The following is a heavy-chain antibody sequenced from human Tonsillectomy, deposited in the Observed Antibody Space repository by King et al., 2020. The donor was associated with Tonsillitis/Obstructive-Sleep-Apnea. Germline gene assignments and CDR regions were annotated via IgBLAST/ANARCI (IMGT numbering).Heavy chain of an antibody. CDR3: AKDGGFLEWLYSLDY. D-gene: IGHD3-3*01. Sequence: ELQLVQSGGGLVQPGRSLRLSCAASGFTFDDYAMHWVRQAPGKGLEWVSGISWNSGDIGYADSVKGRFTISRDNAKNSLYLQMNSLRAEDTALYYCAKDGGFLEWLYSLDYWGQGTLVTVSS. CDR2: ISWNSGDI. CDR1: GFTFDDYA. J-gene: IGHJ4*02. V-gene: IGHV3-9*01.